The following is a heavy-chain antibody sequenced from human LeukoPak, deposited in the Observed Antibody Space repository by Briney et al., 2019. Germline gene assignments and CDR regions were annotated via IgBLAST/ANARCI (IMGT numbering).Heavy chain of an antibody. CDR3: ARASNVAAPGA. D-gene: IGHD6-13*01. CDR2: INPNSGGT. CDR1: GCTFTGYY. J-gene: IGHJ5*02. Sequence: ASVKVSCKASGCTFTGYYMHWVPQAPGQGLEWMGWINPNSGGTNYAQKFQGRVTMTRDTSISTAYMELSRLRSDDTAVYYCARASNVAAPGAWGQGTVVTVSS. V-gene: IGHV1-2*02.